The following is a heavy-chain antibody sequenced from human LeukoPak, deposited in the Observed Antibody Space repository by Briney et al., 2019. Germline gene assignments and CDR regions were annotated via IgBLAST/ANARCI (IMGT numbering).Heavy chain of an antibody. D-gene: IGHD3-22*01. J-gene: IGHJ3*02. Sequence: SETLSLTCTVSGDSISSSGYYWGWIRQPPGKGLEWIGYISSTGSTNRNPSLKSRVTLSSDTSKNQFSLKLNSVTAADTAVYYCARDKSPTQDSSEQDGFDIWGQGTMVTVSS. V-gene: IGHV4-61*08. CDR2: ISSTGST. CDR1: GDSISSSGYY. CDR3: ARDKSPTQDSSEQDGFDI.